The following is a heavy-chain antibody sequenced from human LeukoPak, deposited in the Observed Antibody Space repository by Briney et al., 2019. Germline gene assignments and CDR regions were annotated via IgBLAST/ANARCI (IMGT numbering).Heavy chain of an antibody. CDR1: GFTFSSYS. CDR3: ARDAYCTNGVCYSDYFDY. V-gene: IGHV3-21*01. Sequence: PGGSLRLSCAASGFTFSSYSMTWVRQAPGKGLEWVSSISSSSSYIYYADSVKGRFTISRDNAKNSLYLQMNSLRAEDTAVYYCARDAYCTNGVCYSDYFDYWGQGTLVTVSS. D-gene: IGHD2-8*01. CDR2: ISSSSSYI. J-gene: IGHJ4*02.